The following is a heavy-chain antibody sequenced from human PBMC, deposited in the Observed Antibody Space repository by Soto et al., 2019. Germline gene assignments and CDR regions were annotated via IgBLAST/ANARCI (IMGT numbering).Heavy chain of an antibody. CDR3: TTYSGYDSWPEYFQH. CDR1: GFTFSNAW. Sequence: GGSLRLSCAASGFTFSNAWMSWVRQAPGKGLEWVGRIKSKTDGGTTDYAAPVKGRFTISRDDSKNTLYLQMNSLKTEDTALYYCTTYSGYDSWPEYFQHWGQGTLVTVSS. V-gene: IGHV3-15*01. CDR2: IKSKTDGGTT. D-gene: IGHD5-12*01. J-gene: IGHJ1*01.